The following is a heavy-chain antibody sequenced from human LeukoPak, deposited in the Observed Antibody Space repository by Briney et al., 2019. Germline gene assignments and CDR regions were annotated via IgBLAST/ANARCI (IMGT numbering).Heavy chain of an antibody. CDR3: ARVGSYSSSSNFDY. CDR1: GYTFTSYG. CDR2: INPNSGGT. J-gene: IGHJ4*02. D-gene: IGHD6-6*01. Sequence: ASVKVSCKASGYTFTSYGISWVRQAPGQGLEGMGWINPNSGGTNYAQKFQGRVTMTRDTSISTAYMELSRLRSDDTAVYYCARVGSYSSSSNFDYWGQGTLVTVSS. V-gene: IGHV1-2*02.